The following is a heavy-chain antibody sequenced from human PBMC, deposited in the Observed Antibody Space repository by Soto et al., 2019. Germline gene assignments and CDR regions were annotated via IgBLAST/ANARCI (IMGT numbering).Heavy chain of an antibody. CDR3: ARGGFTVTTSFDY. D-gene: IGHD4-4*01. CDR2: IIPIFGTA. Sequence: ASVKVSCKASGGTFSSYAISWVRQAPGQGLEWMGGIIPIFGTANYAQKFQGRVTITADESTSTAYMELGSLRSEDTAVYYCARGGFTVTTSFDYWGQGTLVTVSS. CDR1: GGTFSSYA. V-gene: IGHV1-69*13. J-gene: IGHJ4*02.